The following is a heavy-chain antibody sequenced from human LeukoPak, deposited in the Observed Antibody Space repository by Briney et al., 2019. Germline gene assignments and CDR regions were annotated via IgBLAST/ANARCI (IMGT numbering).Heavy chain of an antibody. CDR3: ARIISGSCSPDAFDI. J-gene: IGHJ3*02. D-gene: IGHD1-26*01. V-gene: IGHV4-59*01. CDR1: GGSISSYY. CDR2: IYYSGST. Sequence: PSETLSLTCTVSGGSISSYYWSWIRQPPGKGLEWIGYIYYSGSTNYNPSLKSRVTISVDTSKNQFSLKLSSVTAADTAVYYCARIISGSCSPDAFDIWGQGTMVTVSS.